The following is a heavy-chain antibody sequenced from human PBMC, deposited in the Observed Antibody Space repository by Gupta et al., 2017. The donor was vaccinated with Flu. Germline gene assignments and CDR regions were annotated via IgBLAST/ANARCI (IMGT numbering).Heavy chain of an antibody. D-gene: IGHD6-19*01. J-gene: IGHJ4*02. V-gene: IGHV3-9*01. CDR3: VKDIPFSGCFDH. CDR2: ISGNSGSI. CDR1: GFIFGDNA. Sequence: DVQLVESGGGLVRPGGSLRLACAGSGFIFGDNAIHWVRQLPGKGLEWVAGISGNSGSIGYVDSVKGRFTISRDNAKNSLYLQMNSLRAEDTAFYFCVKDIPFSGCFDHWGQGTLVTVSS.